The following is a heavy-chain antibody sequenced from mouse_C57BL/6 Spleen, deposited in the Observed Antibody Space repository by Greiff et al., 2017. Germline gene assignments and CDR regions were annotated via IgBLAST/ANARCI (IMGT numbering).Heavy chain of an antibody. J-gene: IGHJ2*01. V-gene: IGHV5-4*01. D-gene: IGHD1-1*01. CDR3: ARDPHYYGSSYVDFDY. CDR2: ISDGGSYT. Sequence: EVQLVESGGGLVKPGGSLKLSCAASGFTFSSYAMSWVRQTPEKRLEWVATISDGGSYTYYPDNVKGRFTISRDNAKNNLYLQMSHLKSEDTAMYYCARDPHYYGSSYVDFDYWGQGTTLTVSS. CDR1: GFTFSSYA.